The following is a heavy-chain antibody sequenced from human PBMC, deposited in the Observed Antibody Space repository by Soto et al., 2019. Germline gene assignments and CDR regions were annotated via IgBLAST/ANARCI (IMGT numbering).Heavy chain of an antibody. CDR3: AKDCQAWCGGNCY. CDR2: ISWNSATI. J-gene: IGHJ4*02. Sequence: GGSLRLSCAASGFTFDDYAMHWVRQAPGKGLEWVSGISWNSATIGYADSVKGRFTISRDNAKNSLYLQMNSLRAEDTAFYYCAKDCQAWCGGNCYWGQGTLVTVSS. D-gene: IGHD2-15*01. V-gene: IGHV3-9*01. CDR1: GFTFDDYA.